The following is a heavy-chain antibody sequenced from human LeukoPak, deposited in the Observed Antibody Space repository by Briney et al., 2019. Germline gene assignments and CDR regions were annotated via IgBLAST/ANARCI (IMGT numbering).Heavy chain of an antibody. CDR1: GGSISSYY. D-gene: IGHD3-22*01. Sequence: SETLSLTCTVSGGSISSYYWSWIRQPPGKGLEWIGYIYYSGSTNYNPSLKSRVTMSVDTSKNQFSLKLNSVTAADTAVYYCARGLYDSSGYSDYWGQGTLVTVSS. CDR3: ARGLYDSSGYSDY. CDR2: IYYSGST. J-gene: IGHJ4*02. V-gene: IGHV4-59*12.